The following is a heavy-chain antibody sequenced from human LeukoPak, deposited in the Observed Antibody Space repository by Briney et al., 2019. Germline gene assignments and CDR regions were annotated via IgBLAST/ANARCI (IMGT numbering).Heavy chain of an antibody. J-gene: IGHJ2*01. CDR3: ARRGSRWYWYFDL. CDR1: GGSINSYY. D-gene: IGHD6-13*01. CDR2: IYYSGST. V-gene: IGHV4-59*01. Sequence: SETLSLTCTVSGGSINSYYWSWIRQPPGKGLEWIGYIYYSGSTNYNPSLKSRVTMSADTSKNQFSLKLNSVTAADTAVYYCARRGSRWYWYFDLWGRGTLVTVSS.